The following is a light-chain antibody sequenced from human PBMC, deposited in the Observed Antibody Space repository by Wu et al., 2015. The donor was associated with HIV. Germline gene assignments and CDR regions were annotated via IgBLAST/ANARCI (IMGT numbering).Light chain of an antibody. J-gene: IGKJ4*01. CDR2: DAS. V-gene: IGKV1-9*01. CDR3: QQLNNLPHT. CDR1: QGISSR. Sequence: DIQLTQSPSFLSASVGDRVTITCRASQGISSRLAWYQQKPGKAPKFLIYDASTLQSGVPSRFSGSGSGTQFTLTISSLQPEDFATYYCQQLNNLPHTFGGGTKWRSN.